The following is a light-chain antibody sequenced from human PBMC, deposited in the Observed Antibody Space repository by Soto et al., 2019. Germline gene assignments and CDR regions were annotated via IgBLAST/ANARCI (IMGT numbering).Light chain of an antibody. CDR3: QQYGSSPWT. Sequence: TLSWMASQRVRSSYLAWYQQKPGQAPRLLIYGASSRATGIPDRFSGSGSGTDFTLTISRLEPEDFAVYYCQQYGSSPWTFGQGTKVDIK. J-gene: IGKJ1*01. CDR1: QRVRSSY. CDR2: GAS. V-gene: IGKV3-20*01.